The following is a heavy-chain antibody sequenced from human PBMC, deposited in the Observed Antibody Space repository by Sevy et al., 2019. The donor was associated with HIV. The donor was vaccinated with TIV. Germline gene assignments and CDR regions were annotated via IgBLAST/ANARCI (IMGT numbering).Heavy chain of an antibody. D-gene: IGHD2-2*01. J-gene: IGHJ3*01. CDR2: IKIDGSNR. CDR3: AREGDTVLVPTAVDAFDF. V-gene: IGHV3-74*01. CDR1: GFTFSNYW. Sequence: GGSLRLSCAASGFTFSNYWMHWVRQAPGKGLVWVSRIKIDGSNRDSADSVKGRFFISRDNAKNLLYLQMNSLRAEDPAVYYCAREGDTVLVPTAVDAFDFWGQGTMVTVSS.